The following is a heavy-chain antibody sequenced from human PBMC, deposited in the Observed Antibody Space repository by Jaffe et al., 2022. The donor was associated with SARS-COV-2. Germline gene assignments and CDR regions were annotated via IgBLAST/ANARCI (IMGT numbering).Heavy chain of an antibody. Sequence: QVQLQESGPGLVKPSQTLSLTCTVSGGSISSGDYYWSWIRQPPGKGLEWIGYIYYSGSTYYNPSLKSRVTISVDTSKNQFSLKLSSVTAADTAVYYCARDTPPDCSGGSCYSGRALRFDYWGQGTLVTVSS. CDR1: GGSISSGDYY. CDR3: ARDTPPDCSGGSCYSGRALRFDY. CDR2: IYYSGST. D-gene: IGHD2-15*01. V-gene: IGHV4-30-4*01. J-gene: IGHJ4*02.